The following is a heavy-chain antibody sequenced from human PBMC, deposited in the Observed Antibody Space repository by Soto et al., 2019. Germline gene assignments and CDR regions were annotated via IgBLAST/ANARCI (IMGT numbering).Heavy chain of an antibody. CDR3: AHSPGGFLEWLSDWYFDL. CDR2: IYWNDDK. CDR1: GFSLSTSGVG. Sequence: QITLKESGPTLVKPTQTLTLTCTFSGFSLSTSGVGVGWIRQPPGKALEWLALIYWNDDKRYSPSLKSRLTITKHTSKNQVVLTMTNMDPVDTATYYCAHSPGGFLEWLSDWYFDLWGRGTLVTVSS. J-gene: IGHJ2*01. D-gene: IGHD3-3*01. V-gene: IGHV2-5*01.